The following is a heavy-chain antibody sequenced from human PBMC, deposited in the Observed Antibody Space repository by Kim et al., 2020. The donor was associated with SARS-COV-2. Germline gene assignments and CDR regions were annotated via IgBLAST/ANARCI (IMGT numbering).Heavy chain of an antibody. CDR1: EFTFSSYW. Sequence: GGSLRLSCAASEFTFSSYWMNWVRQAPGKGLEWLANIKEDGSEKYYVDSVKGRFTVSRDNAKNSLYLQMNSLRVEDTAVYYCARDSLCLRWQYCRIPYGMDVWGQGTTVTVSS. CDR2: IKEDGSEK. J-gene: IGHJ6*02. CDR3: ARDSLCLRWQYCRIPYGMDV. V-gene: IGHV3-7*05. D-gene: IGHD2-15*01.